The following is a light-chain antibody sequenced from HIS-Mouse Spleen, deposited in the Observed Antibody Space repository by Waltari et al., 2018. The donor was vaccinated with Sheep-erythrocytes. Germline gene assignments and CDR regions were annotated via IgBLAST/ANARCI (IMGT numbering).Light chain of an antibody. CDR1: SSDVGRYNL. J-gene: IGLJ3*02. V-gene: IGLV2-23*01. CDR3: CSYAGSSTPWV. CDR2: EGS. Sequence: QSALTQPASVSGSPGQSITIPCTGTSSDVGRYNLVSWYQQHPGKAPKLMIYEGSKRPSGVCNRVSGSQSGNTASLTISGLQAEDEADYYCCSYAGSSTPWVFGGGTKLTVL.